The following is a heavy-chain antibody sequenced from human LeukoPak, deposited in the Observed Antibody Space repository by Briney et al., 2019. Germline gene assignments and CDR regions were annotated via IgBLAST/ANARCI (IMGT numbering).Heavy chain of an antibody. CDR1: DYSISSAYY. D-gene: IGHD2-21*02. J-gene: IGHJ4*02. CDR2: IYHSGST. Sequence: PSETLSLTCAVSDYSISSAYYWGWIQQPPGKGLEWIGSIYHSGSTDYNPSLKSRVTISVDTSKNQFSLKLRSVTAADTAVYYCARDQAYCGGDCYFDFWGQGTLVTVSS. CDR3: ARDQAYCGGDCYFDF. V-gene: IGHV4-38-2*02.